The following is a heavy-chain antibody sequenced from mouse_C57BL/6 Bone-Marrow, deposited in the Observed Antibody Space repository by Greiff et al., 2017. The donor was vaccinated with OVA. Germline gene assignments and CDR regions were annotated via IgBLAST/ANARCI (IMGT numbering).Heavy chain of an antibody. V-gene: IGHV1-81*01. CDR3: ARLREGAMDY. J-gene: IGHJ4*01. CDR2: IYPRSGNT. Sequence: QVHVKQSGAELARPGASVKLSCKASGYTFTSYGISWVKQRTGQGLEWIGEIYPRSGNTYYNEKFKGKATLTADKSSSTAYMELRSLTAEDSAVYFCARLREGAMDYWGQGTSVTVSS. CDR1: GYTFTSYG.